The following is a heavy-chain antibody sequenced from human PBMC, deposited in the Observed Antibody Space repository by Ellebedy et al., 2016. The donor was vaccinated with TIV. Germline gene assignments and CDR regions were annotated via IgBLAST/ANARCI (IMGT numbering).Heavy chain of an antibody. CDR2: IGSKPYGGGTT. V-gene: IGHV3-49*03. CDR1: GFTFGDYA. J-gene: IGHJ1*01. CDR3: TRYSGTYSLFEYFRH. D-gene: IGHD1-26*01. Sequence: GESLKISCTGYGFTFGDYAISWFRQAPGKGLEWVAFIGSKPYGGGTTEYAASVKGRFTISRDDPKSIAYLQMSSLKTEDTAVYYCTRYSGTYSLFEYFRHWGQGTLVTVSS.